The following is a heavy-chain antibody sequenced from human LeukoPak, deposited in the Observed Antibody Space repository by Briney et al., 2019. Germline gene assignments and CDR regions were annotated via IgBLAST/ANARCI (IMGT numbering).Heavy chain of an antibody. J-gene: IGHJ4*02. D-gene: IGHD3-3*01. V-gene: IGHV1-58*01. Sequence: SVRVSCKALGFTFTSSAVQWVRQARGQRLEWIGWIVVGSGNTNYAQKFQERVTITRDMSTSTAYMELSSLRSEDTAVYYCAAAYRFLEPHYYFDYWGQGALVTVSS. CDR2: IVVGSGNT. CDR3: AAAYRFLEPHYYFDY. CDR1: GFTFTSSA.